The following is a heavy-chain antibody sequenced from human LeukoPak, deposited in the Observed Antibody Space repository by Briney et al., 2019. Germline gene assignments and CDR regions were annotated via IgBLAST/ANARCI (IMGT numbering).Heavy chain of an antibody. V-gene: IGHV4-59*01. Sequence: SETLSLTCTVSGGSISSYYWGWIRQPPGKGLEWIGYISYSGINNYNPSLKSRVTISVDTSKNHFSLKLTSVTAADTAVYYCARDVRRRDGYNYAEVWGQGTLVTVSS. CDR2: ISYSGIN. CDR3: ARDVRRRDGYNYAEV. J-gene: IGHJ4*02. CDR1: GGSISSYY. D-gene: IGHD5-24*01.